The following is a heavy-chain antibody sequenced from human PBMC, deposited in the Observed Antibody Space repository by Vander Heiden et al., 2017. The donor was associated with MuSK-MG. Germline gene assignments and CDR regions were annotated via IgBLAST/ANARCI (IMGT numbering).Heavy chain of an antibody. J-gene: IGHJ3*02. V-gene: IGHV1-69*02. CDR2: IIPILGIA. D-gene: IGHD3-22*01. CDR3: ARGSYYYDSSGYYGDAFDI. CDR1: GGTFSSYT. Sequence: QVQLVQSGAEVKKPGSSVKVSCKASGGTFSSYTISWVRQAPGQGLEWMGRIIPILGIANYAQKFQGRVTITADKSTSTAYMELSSLRSEDTAVYYCARGSYYYDSSGYYGDAFDIWGQGTMVTVSS.